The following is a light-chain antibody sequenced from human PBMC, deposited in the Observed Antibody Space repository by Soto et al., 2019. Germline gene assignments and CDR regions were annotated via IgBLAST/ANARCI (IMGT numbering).Light chain of an antibody. J-gene: IGKJ2*01. V-gene: IGKV1-5*01. CDR3: QQYSSYSVYT. Sequence: DIQMTQSPSTLSASVGDRVTITCRASQSISGWLAWFQQKPGKAPKLLIYDASTLERGVPSRFSGSGSGTQFTLTISSLQPDDFATYFCQQYSSYSVYTFGQGTKLEI. CDR1: QSISGW. CDR2: DAS.